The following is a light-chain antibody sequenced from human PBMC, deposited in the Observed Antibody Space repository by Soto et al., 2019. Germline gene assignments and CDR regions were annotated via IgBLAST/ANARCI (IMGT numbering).Light chain of an antibody. CDR2: AAI. V-gene: IGKV1-27*01. CDR3: QKYYNAPRT. CDR1: QDISHY. J-gene: IGKJ1*01. Sequence: DIQMTQSPSSLSASVGDRVTITCRASQDISHYLAWYQQKPGKVPKLLIYAAITLQSGVPSRFSGSGSGTDFTLTISSLQPEDVATYYCQKYYNAPRTFGQGTKVE.